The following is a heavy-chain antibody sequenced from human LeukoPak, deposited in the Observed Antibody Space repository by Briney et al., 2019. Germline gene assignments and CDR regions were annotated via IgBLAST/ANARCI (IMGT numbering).Heavy chain of an antibody. D-gene: IGHD6-13*01. V-gene: IGHV3-30-3*01. Sequence: GGSLRLSCAASGFTFSSYAMHWVRQAPGKGLEWVAVISYDGSNKYYADSVKGRFTISRDNSKNTLYLQMNSLRAEDTAVYYCVRGQVEDFSSSPFLGYYYYGMDVWGQGTTVTVSS. CDR3: VRGQVEDFSSSPFLGYYYYGMDV. CDR1: GFTFSSYA. CDR2: ISYDGSNK. J-gene: IGHJ6*02.